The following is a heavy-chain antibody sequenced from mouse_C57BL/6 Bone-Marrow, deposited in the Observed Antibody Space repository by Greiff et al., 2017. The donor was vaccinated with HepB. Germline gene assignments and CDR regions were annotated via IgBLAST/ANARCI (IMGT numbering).Heavy chain of an antibody. J-gene: IGHJ2*01. D-gene: IGHD1-1*01. Sequence: EVKLQESGPGLVKPSQSLSLTCSVTGYSITSGYYWNWIRQFPGNKLEWMGYISYDGSNNYNPSLKNRISITRDTSKNQFFLKLNSVTTEDTATYYCAHYYYGSSSYDYWGQGTTLTVSS. CDR2: ISYDGSN. V-gene: IGHV3-6*01. CDR3: AHYYYGSSSYDY. CDR1: GYSITSGYY.